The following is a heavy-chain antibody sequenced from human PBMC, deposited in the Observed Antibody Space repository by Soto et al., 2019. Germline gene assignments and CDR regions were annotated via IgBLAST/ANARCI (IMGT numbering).Heavy chain of an antibody. J-gene: IGHJ6*02. CDR3: ASGYGSSWYRPAGMDV. D-gene: IGHD6-13*01. V-gene: IGHV5-51*01. Sequence: GESLKISCKGSGYSFTSYWIGWVRQMPGKGLEWMGIIYPGDSETRYSPSFQGQVTISADKSISTAYLQWSSLKASDTAMYYCASGYGSSWYRPAGMDVWGQGTTVTVSS. CDR1: GYSFTSYW. CDR2: IYPGDSET.